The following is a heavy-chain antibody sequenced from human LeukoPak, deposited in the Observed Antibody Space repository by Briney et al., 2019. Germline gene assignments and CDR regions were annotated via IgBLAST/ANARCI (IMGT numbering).Heavy chain of an antibody. D-gene: IGHD6-13*01. Sequence: EASVKVSCKASGYTFTGYYMHWVRQAPGQGLEWMGRINSNSGGTNYAQKFQGRVTMTRDTSISTAYMELSRLRSDDKAVYYCASMPSDSWDKNWFDPWGQGTQVTVSS. CDR3: ASMPSDSWDKNWFDP. CDR1: GYTFTGYY. CDR2: INSNSGGT. J-gene: IGHJ5*02. V-gene: IGHV1-2*06.